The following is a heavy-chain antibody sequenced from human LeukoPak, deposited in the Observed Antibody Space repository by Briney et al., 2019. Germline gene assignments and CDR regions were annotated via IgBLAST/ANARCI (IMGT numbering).Heavy chain of an antibody. D-gene: IGHD2-15*01. CDR1: GFTFSTYW. V-gene: IGHV3-7*04. CDR3: ARGDKFSGDY. Sequence: GGSLRLSCAASGFTFSTYWMSWVRQAPGKGLEGVANIHQDGNEKYYVDSVKGRFTISRDNAKNSLYLQMNSLRAEDTAVYYCARGDKFSGDYWGQGTLVTVSS. J-gene: IGHJ4*02. CDR2: IHQDGNEK.